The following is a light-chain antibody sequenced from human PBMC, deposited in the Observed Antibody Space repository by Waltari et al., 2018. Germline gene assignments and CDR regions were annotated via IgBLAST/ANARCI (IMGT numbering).Light chain of an antibody. CDR3: SSYTSSSTWV. V-gene: IGLV2-14*04. J-gene: IGLJ3*02. Sequence: WYQQHPGKAPKLMISDVSKRPSGVSNRFTGSKSDSTASLTISGLQAGDEADYYCSSYTSSSTWVFGGGTKLTVL. CDR2: DVS.